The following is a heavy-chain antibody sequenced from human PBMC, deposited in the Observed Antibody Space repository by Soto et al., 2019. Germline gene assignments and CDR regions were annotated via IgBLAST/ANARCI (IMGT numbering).Heavy chain of an antibody. V-gene: IGHV1-8*01. Sequence: ASVKLSCKASGYTFTSYDINWVRQATGQGLEWMGWMNPNSGNTGYTQKFQGRVTMTRNTSISTAYMEMSSLRSEDTAVYYCARGLLMSTLVLVDSFDYWGQGTMVTVSS. J-gene: IGHJ4*02. D-gene: IGHD3-22*01. CDR2: MNPNSGNT. CDR1: GYTFTSYD. CDR3: ARGLLMSTLVLVDSFDY.